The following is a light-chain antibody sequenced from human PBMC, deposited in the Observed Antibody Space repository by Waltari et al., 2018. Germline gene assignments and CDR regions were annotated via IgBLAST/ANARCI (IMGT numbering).Light chain of an antibody. CDR3: ASWDDSLNGWV. CDR2: YDN. Sequence: QSVLTQPPSVSEAPGQRVSISCSGSSSNIGNNAVSWYRQVPGQAPNLLIFYDNPVPSGNPDPFRGSKAGTLASLVISGLQSGDEAHYYCASWDDSLNGWVFGGGTKVTVL. V-gene: IGLV1-36*01. CDR1: SSNIGNNA. J-gene: IGLJ3*02.